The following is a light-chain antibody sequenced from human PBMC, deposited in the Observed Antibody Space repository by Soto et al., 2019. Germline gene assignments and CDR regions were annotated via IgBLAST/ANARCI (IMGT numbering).Light chain of an antibody. V-gene: IGLV1-44*01. J-gene: IGLJ1*01. Sequence: QAVVTQPPSASGTPGQRVTISCSGGISNIGSNTVNWYQQLPGTAPKLLIYRNNQRPSGVPDRFSGSKSGTSASLAISGLQSEDEADYYCAAWDDSLNGYVFGTGTKVTVL. CDR2: RNN. CDR1: ISNIGSNT. CDR3: AAWDDSLNGYV.